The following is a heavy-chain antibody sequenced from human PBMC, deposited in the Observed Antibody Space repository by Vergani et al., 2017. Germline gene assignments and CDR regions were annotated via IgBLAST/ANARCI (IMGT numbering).Heavy chain of an antibody. J-gene: IGHJ4*02. V-gene: IGHV3-23*01. CDR1: GFTFSSYA. Sequence: EVQVLESGGGLVQPGGSLRLSCAASGFTFSSYAMSWVRQAPGKGLEWVSAISGSGGSTYYADSVKGRFTISRDNSKNTLYLQMNSLRAEDTAVYYCAKGYSGYDYPGVDYWGQGTLVTVSS. D-gene: IGHD5-12*01. CDR3: AKGYSGYDYPGVDY. CDR2: ISGSGGST.